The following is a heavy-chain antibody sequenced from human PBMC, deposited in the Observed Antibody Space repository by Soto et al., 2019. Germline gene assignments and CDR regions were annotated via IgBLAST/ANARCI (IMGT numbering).Heavy chain of an antibody. CDR1: AFAFSSYA. CDR2: ISGSGGST. J-gene: IGHJ5*02. D-gene: IGHD4-17*01. CDR3: ARGLDSGDYVDSFDP. Sequence: QAGGSLRLSCAASAFAFSSYAMTWVRKAPGKGLEWVAGISGSGGSTYCAGSEKGRFTISRDNSKNTLFLQMKSLRVEDTAVYYCARGLDSGDYVDSFDPWGQGTLVTVSS. V-gene: IGHV3-23*01.